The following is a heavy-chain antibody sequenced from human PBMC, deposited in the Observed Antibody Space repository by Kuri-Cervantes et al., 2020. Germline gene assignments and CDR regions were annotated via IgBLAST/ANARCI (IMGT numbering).Heavy chain of an antibody. J-gene: IGHJ4*02. D-gene: IGHD5-24*01. CDR1: GGTFSSYT. Sequence: SVKVSCKASGGTFSSYTISWVRQAPGQGLEWMGRIIPIXGIANYAQKFQGRVTITADKSTSTAYMELSSLRSEDTAVYYCAREGEEXATIGWFGYWGQGTLVTVSS. CDR2: IIPIXGIA. CDR3: AREGEEXATIGWFGY. V-gene: IGHV1-69*04.